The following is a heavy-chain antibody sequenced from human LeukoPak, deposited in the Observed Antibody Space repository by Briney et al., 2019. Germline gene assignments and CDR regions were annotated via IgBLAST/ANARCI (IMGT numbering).Heavy chain of an antibody. CDR1: GGSISSSGYY. V-gene: IGHV4-39*01. D-gene: IGHD3-22*01. Sequence: PSETLSLTCTVSGGSISSSGYYWGWIRQPPGKGLEWIGSIFHSGSTYYNPSLKSRVTISVDASRDQFSLKLSSVTAADTAVYYCARLPRFYDSSGYYHWYFDLWGRGTLVTVSS. J-gene: IGHJ2*01. CDR3: ARLPRFYDSSGYYHWYFDL. CDR2: IFHSGST.